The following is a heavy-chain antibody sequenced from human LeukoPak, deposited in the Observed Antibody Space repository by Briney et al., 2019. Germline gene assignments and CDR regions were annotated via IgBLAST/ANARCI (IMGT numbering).Heavy chain of an antibody. CDR1: GYTFTSYY. V-gene: IGHV1-46*01. CDR3: ASRGDMGIAVAVYYFDY. Sequence: ASVKVSCKASGYTFTSYYMHWVRQAPGQGLEWMGIINPSGGSTSYAQKFQGRVTMTRDTSTSTVYMELSSLRSEDTAVYYCASRGDMGIAVAVYYFDYWGQGTLVTVSS. D-gene: IGHD6-19*01. J-gene: IGHJ4*02. CDR2: INPSGGST.